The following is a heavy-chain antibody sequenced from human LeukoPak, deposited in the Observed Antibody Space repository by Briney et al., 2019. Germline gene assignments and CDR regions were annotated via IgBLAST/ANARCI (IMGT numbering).Heavy chain of an antibody. V-gene: IGHV3-7*01. J-gene: IGHJ4*02. D-gene: IGHD4-17*01. CDR3: ARKIYGGYVHYFDY. CDR1: GFTFSSYW. CDR2: IKQDGSEK. Sequence: GGSLRLSCAASGFTFSSYWMSWVRQAPGKGLEWVANIKQDGSEKYYVDSVKGRFTISRDNAKNSLYLQMNGLRAEDTAVYYCARKIYGGYVHYFDYWGQGTLVTVSS.